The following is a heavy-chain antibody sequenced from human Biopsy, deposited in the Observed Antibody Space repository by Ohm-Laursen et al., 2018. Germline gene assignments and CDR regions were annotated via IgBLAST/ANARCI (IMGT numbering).Heavy chain of an antibody. CDR2: IFRNSGNI. Sequence: SLRLSCAASGFTLDDYAMHWVRQAPGKGLEWVSGIFRNSGNIDYAASVKGRFTISRDNAKNSLYLQMNSLRPEDTAFYYCATIAGWGSSPDLRPYWGQGTLVTVSS. J-gene: IGHJ4*02. CDR1: GFTLDDYA. V-gene: IGHV3-9*01. D-gene: IGHD3-3*01. CDR3: ATIAGWGSSPDLRPY.